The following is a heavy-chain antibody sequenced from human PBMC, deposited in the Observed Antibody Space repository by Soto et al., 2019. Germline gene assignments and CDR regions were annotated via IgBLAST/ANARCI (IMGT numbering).Heavy chain of an antibody. D-gene: IGHD3-10*01. CDR1: GFTLSSYA. V-gene: IGHV3-23*01. J-gene: IGHJ5*02. Sequence: GGSLRLSCAASGFTLSSYAMSWVRQAPGKGLEWVSAISGSGGSTYYADSVKGRFTISRDNSKNTLYLQMNSLRAEDTAVYYCAKTYGSGSYYFLFWFDPWGQGTLVTVSS. CDR2: ISGSGGST. CDR3: AKTYGSGSYYFLFWFDP.